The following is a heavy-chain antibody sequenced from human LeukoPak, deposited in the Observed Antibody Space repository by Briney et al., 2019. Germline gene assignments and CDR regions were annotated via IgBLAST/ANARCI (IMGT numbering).Heavy chain of an antibody. J-gene: IGHJ6*03. Sequence: SVKVSCKASGGTFSSYAISWVRQAPGQELEWMGGIIPIFGTANYAQKFQGRVTITTDESTSTAYMELSSLRSEDTAVYYCARVRGLTVTTLYYYYYYMDVWGKGTTVTVSS. CDR1: GGTFSSYA. V-gene: IGHV1-69*05. D-gene: IGHD4-11*01. CDR2: IIPIFGTA. CDR3: ARVRGLTVTTLYYYYYYMDV.